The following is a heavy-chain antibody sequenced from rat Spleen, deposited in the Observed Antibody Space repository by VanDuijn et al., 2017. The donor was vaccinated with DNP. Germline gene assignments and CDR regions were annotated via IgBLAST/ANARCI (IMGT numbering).Heavy chain of an antibody. CDR2: VQSGGNT. V-gene: IGHV2-27*01. D-gene: IGHD1-3*01. J-gene: IGHJ4*01. Sequence: QVQLKESGPGLVQPSQTLSLTCTVSGFSLTSYHVHWVRQPPGKGLEWMGRVQSGGNTDDSSGLRSRQSISRDTSKSQVFLKMNSVQTEDTAMYFCARSLATVAPTGAMDAWGQGTSVTVSS. CDR1: GFSLTSYH. CDR3: ARSLATVAPTGAMDA.